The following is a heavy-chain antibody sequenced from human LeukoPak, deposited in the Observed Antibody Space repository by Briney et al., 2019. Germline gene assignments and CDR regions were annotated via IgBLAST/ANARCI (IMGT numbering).Heavy chain of an antibody. V-gene: IGHV4-59*02. CDR2: IHSSGGT. Sequence: SETLSLTCTVSGGSVSSYYWNWIRQPPGRGLEWIGYIHSSGGTTYNPSLKSRVTMSVDTSENQFSLKLKSVTAADTAVYYCARDGRGIEVAGNYYFGMDVWGQGTTVTVS. D-gene: IGHD6-19*01. J-gene: IGHJ6*02. CDR3: ARDGRGIEVAGNYYFGMDV. CDR1: GGSVSSYY.